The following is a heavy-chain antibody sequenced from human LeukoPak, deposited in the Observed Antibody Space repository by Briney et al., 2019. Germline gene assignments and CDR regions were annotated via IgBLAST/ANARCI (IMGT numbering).Heavy chain of an antibody. V-gene: IGHV3-33*01. D-gene: IGHD4-17*01. CDR3: AREVPTGTVTPDY. CDR2: IWYDGSNK. J-gene: IGHJ4*02. CDR1: GFTFSSYG. Sequence: GGSLRLSCAASGFTFSSYGMHWVRQAPGKGLEWVAVIWYDGSNKYYADSVKGRFTISRDDSKNTLYLQMNSLRAEDTAVYYCAREVPTGTVTPDYWGQGTLVTVSS.